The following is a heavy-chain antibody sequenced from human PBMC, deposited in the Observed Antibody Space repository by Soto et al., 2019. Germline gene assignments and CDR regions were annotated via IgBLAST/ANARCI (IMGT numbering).Heavy chain of an antibody. V-gene: IGHV1-2*04. CDR2: IIPNSGGA. CDR3: ARDRGDYYGSGSYYSSYAFDI. J-gene: IGHJ3*02. D-gene: IGHD3-10*01. Sequence: ASVKVSCKASGYTFTGYYMHWVRQAPGQGLEWMGWIIPNSGGANYAQKFQGWVTMTTDASTSTAYMELSSLRSEDTAVYYCARDRGDYYGSGSYYSSYAFDIWGQGTMVTVSS. CDR1: GYTFTGYY.